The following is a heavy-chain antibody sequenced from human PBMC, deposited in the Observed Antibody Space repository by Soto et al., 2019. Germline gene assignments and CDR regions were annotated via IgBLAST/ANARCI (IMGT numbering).Heavy chain of an antibody. Sequence: GGSLRLSCAASGFTFSSYAMSWVRQAPGKGLEWVSAISGSGGSTYYADSVKGRFTISRDNSKNTLYLQMNSLRAEDTAVYYCAKEARATVTTVGAFDIWGQGTMVTVSS. CDR1: GFTFSSYA. CDR2: ISGSGGST. J-gene: IGHJ3*02. D-gene: IGHD4-17*01. CDR3: AKEARATVTTVGAFDI. V-gene: IGHV3-23*01.